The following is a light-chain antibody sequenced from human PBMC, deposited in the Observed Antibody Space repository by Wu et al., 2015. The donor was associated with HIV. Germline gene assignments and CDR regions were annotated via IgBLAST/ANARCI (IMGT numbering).Light chain of an antibody. CDR3: QKYNTAPWT. Sequence: DIQMTQSPSSLSASIGDRVTITCRTSQDISNYLAWYQQKPGKVPQVLIYSASTLQSGVPSRFSGSGSGTDFALTISSLQPEDVATYYCQKYNTAPWTFGQGNQGG. V-gene: IGKV1-27*01. CDR1: QDISNY. CDR2: SAS. J-gene: IGKJ1*01.